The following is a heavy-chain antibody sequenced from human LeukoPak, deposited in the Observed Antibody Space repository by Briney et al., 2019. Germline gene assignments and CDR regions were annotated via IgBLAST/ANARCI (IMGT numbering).Heavy chain of an antibody. CDR3: ARGGFIVVVPAAHNWFDP. V-gene: IGHV1-2*02. Sequence: GASVKVSCKASGYTFTGYYMHWVRQAPGQGLEWMGWTNPNSGGTNYAQKFQGRVTMTRDTSLSTAYMELSRLRSDDTAVYYCARGGFIVVVPAAHNWFDPWGQGTLVTVSS. CDR1: GYTFTGYY. D-gene: IGHD2-2*01. J-gene: IGHJ5*02. CDR2: TNPNSGGT.